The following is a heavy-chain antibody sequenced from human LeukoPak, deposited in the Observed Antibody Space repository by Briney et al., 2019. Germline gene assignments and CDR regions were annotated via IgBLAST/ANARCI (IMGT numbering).Heavy chain of an antibody. Sequence: SQTLSLTCVVSGDSVSRHPAAWNWLRQSPSRGLDWLGRTFCSSQCFNDYAESVKSRISVNADTSNNQFSLQLNSVTPDDTAVYYCARGARDYFAMDVWGQGTTVTVSS. D-gene: IGHD3-16*01. CDR1: GDSVSRHPAA. V-gene: IGHV6-1*01. CDR3: ARGARDYFAMDV. J-gene: IGHJ6*02. CDR2: TFCSSQCFN.